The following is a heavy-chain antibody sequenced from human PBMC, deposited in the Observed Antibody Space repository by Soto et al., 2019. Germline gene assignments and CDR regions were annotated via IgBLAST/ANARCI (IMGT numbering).Heavy chain of an antibody. CDR2: ISYDGSNK. V-gene: IGHV3-30*18. J-gene: IGHJ6*02. CDR1: GFTFSSYG. Sequence: GGSLRLSCAASGFTFSSYGMHWVRQAPGKGLEWVAVISYDGSNKYYADSVKGRFTISRDNSKNTLYLQMNSLRAEDTAVYYCAKVPSSTSSHPFPLSNYYYYYGMDVWGQGTTVTVSS. CDR3: AKVPSSTSSHPFPLSNYYYYYGMDV. D-gene: IGHD2-2*01.